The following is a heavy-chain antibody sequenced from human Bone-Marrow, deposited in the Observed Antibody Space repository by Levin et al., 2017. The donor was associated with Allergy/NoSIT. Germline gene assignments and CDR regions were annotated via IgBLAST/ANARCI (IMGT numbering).Heavy chain of an antibody. CDR1: GLSFSFDTTG. CDR2: ISHDGGET. V-gene: IGHV3-30*03. CDR3: VCSSSWYDAFDI. D-gene: IGHD2-2*01. Sequence: SCAASGLSFSFDTTGLHWVRQAPGKGLEWVAFISHDGGETSYGDSVEGRFTVSRDNSNNTLFLQLNSLRAEDTATYYCVCSSSWYDAFDIWGQGTMVTVSS. J-gene: IGHJ3*02.